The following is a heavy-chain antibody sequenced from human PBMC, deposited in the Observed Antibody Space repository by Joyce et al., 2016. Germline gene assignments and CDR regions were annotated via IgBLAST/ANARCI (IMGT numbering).Heavy chain of an antibody. CDR1: GFTFSSYA. CDR3: ATWAPTNYDFWSGYSYYFDN. CDR2: MSASGVST. V-gene: IGHV3-23*01. J-gene: IGHJ4*02. D-gene: IGHD3-3*01. Sequence: EVQLLESGGGLVQPGGSLRLSCAASGFTFSSYAMSWVRQAPGEGLGWVSTMSASGVSTYVADSVKGRFTISRDNSEDSLYLHMNSLRAEDTAVYYCATWAPTNYDFWSGYSYYFDNWGQGTLVTVSS.